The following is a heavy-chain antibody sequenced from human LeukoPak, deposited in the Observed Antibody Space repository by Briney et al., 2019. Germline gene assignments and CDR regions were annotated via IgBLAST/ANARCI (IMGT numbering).Heavy chain of an antibody. CDR1: GFTFSSYA. Sequence: GGSLRLSCAASGFTFSSYAMSWVRQAPGRGLEWVSAISGSGGSTYYADSVKGRFTISRDNSKNTLYLQMNSLRAEDTAVYYCASTAWYDFTRLFDYWGQGTLVTVSS. CDR3: ASTAWYDFTRLFDY. J-gene: IGHJ4*02. D-gene: IGHD3-3*01. V-gene: IGHV3-23*01. CDR2: ISGSGGST.